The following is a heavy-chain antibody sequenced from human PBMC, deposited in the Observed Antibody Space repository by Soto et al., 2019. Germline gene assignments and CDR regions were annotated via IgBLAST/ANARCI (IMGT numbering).Heavy chain of an antibody. Sequence: QVQLVQSGAEVKKPGSSVKVSCKASGGTFSSYAISWVRQAPGQGLEWMGGIIPIFGTANYAQKFQGRVTITADKSTSTAYRELSSLRSEDTAVYYCASRGGALGPGAFDIWGQGTMVTVSS. V-gene: IGHV1-69*06. J-gene: IGHJ3*02. CDR3: ASRGGALGPGAFDI. D-gene: IGHD3-16*01. CDR1: GGTFSSYA. CDR2: IIPIFGTA.